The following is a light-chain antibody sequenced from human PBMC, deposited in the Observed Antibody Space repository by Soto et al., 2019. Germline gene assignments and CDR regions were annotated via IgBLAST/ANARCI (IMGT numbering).Light chain of an antibody. Sequence: NFTLTQPHSVSESPGKTVTISCTRSSGRVASNYVQWYQQRPGSAPTTVIFEDDQRPSGVPDRFSGSIDSSSNSAFLTISGLKFEDEADYYCQSYDSPKEVFGGGTKLTVL. CDR2: EDD. V-gene: IGLV6-57*04. CDR3: QSYDSPKEV. J-gene: IGLJ2*01. CDR1: SGRVASNY.